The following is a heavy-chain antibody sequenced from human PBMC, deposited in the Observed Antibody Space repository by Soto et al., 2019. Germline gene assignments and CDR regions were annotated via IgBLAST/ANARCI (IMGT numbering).Heavy chain of an antibody. D-gene: IGHD3-3*01. CDR2: INLNSGGT. V-gene: IGHV1-2*04. J-gene: IGHJ6*01. Sequence: ASVKVSCKASGYTFTGYYMHWVRQAPGQGLEWMGWINLNSGGTNYAQKFQGWVTMTRDTSISKAYMELSRLRSDDTAVYYCARGEEWRAYAGYYYYGMGGRGQGTTGSVSS. CDR1: GYTFTGYY. CDR3: ARGEEWRAYAGYYYYGMGG.